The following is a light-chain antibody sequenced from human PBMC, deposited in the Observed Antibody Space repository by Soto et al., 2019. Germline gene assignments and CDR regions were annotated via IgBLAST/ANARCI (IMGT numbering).Light chain of an antibody. Sequence: EIVLTQSPATLSLSPGERATLSCRANQSVGTFLAWYQQEPGQAPRLLIYDASNRATGIPARFSGSGSGTDFTLTISSLEPEDFAVYYCQQRSNWLLSFGGGTEVEIK. J-gene: IGKJ4*01. CDR2: DAS. CDR1: QSVGTF. V-gene: IGKV3-11*01. CDR3: QQRSNWLLS.